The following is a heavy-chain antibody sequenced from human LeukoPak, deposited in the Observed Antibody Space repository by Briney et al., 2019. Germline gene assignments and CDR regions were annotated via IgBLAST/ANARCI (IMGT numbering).Heavy chain of an antibody. Sequence: SGGSLRLSCAASGFTFSSYWMSWVRQAPGKGLEWVGRIKSKADGGTTDYAAPVKGRFSISRDDSKNTLYLQMNSLRAEDTAVYYCARGIYGSRYYYGMDVWGQGTTVTVSS. J-gene: IGHJ6*02. CDR3: ARGIYGSRYYYGMDV. V-gene: IGHV3-15*01. CDR2: IKSKADGGTT. D-gene: IGHD3-10*01. CDR1: GFTFSSYW.